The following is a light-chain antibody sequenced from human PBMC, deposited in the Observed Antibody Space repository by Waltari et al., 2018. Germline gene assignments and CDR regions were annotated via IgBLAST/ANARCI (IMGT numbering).Light chain of an antibody. CDR1: SSDVGGYNS. Sequence: QSALTQPASVSGSPGQSITISCTGTSSDVGGYNSVSWYQQHPDKAPKLVIYDVTNRPSGVSNRFSGSKSVKTASLTISGLQTEDEADYYCSSYTTTSTLVFGTGTKVTVL. CDR3: SSYTTTSTLV. V-gene: IGLV2-14*01. CDR2: DVT. J-gene: IGLJ1*01.